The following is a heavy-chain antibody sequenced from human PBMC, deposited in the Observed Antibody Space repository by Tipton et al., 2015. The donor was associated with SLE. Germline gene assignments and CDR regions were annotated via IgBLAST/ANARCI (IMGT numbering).Heavy chain of an antibody. D-gene: IGHD5-18*01. CDR1: GFNFRRNW. CDR3: VREGDTAFDY. CDR2: MNSDGSNI. J-gene: IGHJ4*02. V-gene: IGHV3-74*01. Sequence: SLRLSCAASGFNFRRNWVHWVRQVPGKGLVWVSRMNSDGSNIFYSDSVKGRFTISRDNAKNTVYLQMNSLRAEDTAVYDCVREGDTAFDYWGQGTLVTVSS.